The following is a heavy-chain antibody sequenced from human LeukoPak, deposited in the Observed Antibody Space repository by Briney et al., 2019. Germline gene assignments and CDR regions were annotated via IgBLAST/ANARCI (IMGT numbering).Heavy chain of an antibody. CDR2: ISGSGGST. Sequence: GGSLRLSCAASGFTFRGYAMSWVRQAPGKGLEWVSAISGSGGSTYYADSVKGRFTISRDNSKNTLYLQMNSLRAEDTAVYYCAKSSSTSLYFDYWGQGTLVTVSS. J-gene: IGHJ4*02. V-gene: IGHV3-23*01. CDR1: GFTFRGYA. D-gene: IGHD6-6*01. CDR3: AKSSSTSLYFDY.